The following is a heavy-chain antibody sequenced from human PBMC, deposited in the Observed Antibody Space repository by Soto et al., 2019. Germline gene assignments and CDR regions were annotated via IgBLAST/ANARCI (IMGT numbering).Heavy chain of an antibody. CDR1: GFTFSNYA. D-gene: IGHD6-19*01. Sequence: GGSLRHSCVVSGFTFSNYAMSWVRKTPGKGLEWVSGITSDGSTTWYADFVEGRFTISRDNSKNTVYLQLNSPRGEDAAVYFCAKGGSSGWPGGEDFWGQGTMVTVSS. CDR3: AKGGSSGWPGGEDF. CDR2: ITSDGSTT. V-gene: IGHV3-23*01. J-gene: IGHJ4*02.